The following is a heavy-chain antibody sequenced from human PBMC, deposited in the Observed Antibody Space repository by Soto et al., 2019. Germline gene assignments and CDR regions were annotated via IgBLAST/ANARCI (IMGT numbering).Heavy chain of an antibody. J-gene: IGHJ2*01. CDR3: ARIHPLEYSSSGQRKIWYFDL. Sequence: QVTLKESGPVLVKPTEPLTLTCTVSGFSLSNARMGVSWIRQPPGKALEWLAHIFSNDEKYYSTSLKSRLTISKDTSKSQVVLTMTNMDPVDTATYYCARIHPLEYSSSGQRKIWYFDLWGRGTLVTVSS. D-gene: IGHD6-6*01. V-gene: IGHV2-26*01. CDR1: GFSLSNARMG. CDR2: IFSNDEK.